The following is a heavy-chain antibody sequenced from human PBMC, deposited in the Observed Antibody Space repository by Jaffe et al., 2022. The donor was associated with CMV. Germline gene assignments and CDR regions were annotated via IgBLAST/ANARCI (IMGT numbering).Heavy chain of an antibody. CDR2: IKSKTDGGTT. CDR3: TTDLRYDCSGGSCYSDYYYYGMDV. CDR1: GFTFSNAW. Sequence: EVQLVESGGGLVKPGGSLRLSCAASGFTFSNAWMSWVRQAPGKGLEWVGRIKSKTDGGTTDYAAPVKGRFTISRDDSKNTLYLQMNSLKTEDTAVYYCTTDLRYDCSGGSCYSDYYYYGMDVWGQGTTVTVSS. J-gene: IGHJ6*02. V-gene: IGHV3-15*01. D-gene: IGHD2-15*01.